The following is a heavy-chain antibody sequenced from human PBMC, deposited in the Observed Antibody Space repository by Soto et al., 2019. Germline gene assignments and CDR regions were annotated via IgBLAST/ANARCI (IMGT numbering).Heavy chain of an antibody. D-gene: IGHD4-17*01. CDR3: ADDTLRGSSGMDV. CDR2: IVVGSGNT. Sequence: SVKGSCNASGFTFTSSAVQWGRQARGQRLEWIGWIVVGSGNTNYAQKFQERVTITRDMSTSTAYMELSSLRSEDTAVYYCADDTLRGSSGMDVWGQGTTVTAP. V-gene: IGHV1-58*01. J-gene: IGHJ6*02. CDR1: GFTFTSSA.